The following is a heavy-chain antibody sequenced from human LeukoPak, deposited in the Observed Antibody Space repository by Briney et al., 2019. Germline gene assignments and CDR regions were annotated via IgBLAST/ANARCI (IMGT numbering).Heavy chain of an antibody. Sequence: RSSETLSLTCTVSGGSISSYYWSWIRQPPGKGLEWIGYIYYSGSTNYNPSLKSRVTISVDTSKNQFSLKLSSVTAADTAVYYCARVRAIVSQLPYYYMDVWGKGTTVTVSS. CDR2: IYYSGST. CDR3: ARVRAIVSQLPYYYMDV. V-gene: IGHV4-59*01. D-gene: IGHD5/OR15-5a*01. J-gene: IGHJ6*03. CDR1: GGSISSYY.